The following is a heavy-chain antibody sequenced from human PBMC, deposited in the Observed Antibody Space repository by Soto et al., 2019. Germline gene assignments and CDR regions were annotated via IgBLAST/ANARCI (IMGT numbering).Heavy chain of an antibody. J-gene: IGHJ4*02. CDR2: ISSSSSTI. Sequence: GGSLRLSCAASGFTFSSYSMNWVRQAPGKGLEWVSYISSSSSTIYYADYVKGRFTISRDNAKNTLYLQMNSLRAEDTDVYYWATFRIFSSGGKGTLVPVPS. CDR3: ATFRIFSS. V-gene: IGHV3-48*01. D-gene: IGHD3-3*01. CDR1: GFTFSSYS.